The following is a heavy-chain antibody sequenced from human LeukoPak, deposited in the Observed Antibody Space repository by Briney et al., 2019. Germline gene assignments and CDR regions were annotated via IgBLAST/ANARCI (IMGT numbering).Heavy chain of an antibody. D-gene: IGHD3-10*01. CDR1: GGTFSSYA. Sequence: ASVKVSCKASGGTFSSYAISWVRQAPGQGLEWMGGIIPIFGTANYAQEFQGRVTITADESTSTAYMELSSLRSEDTAVYYCASEQMGWYYGSGTNYQHGGDAFDIWGQGTMVTVSS. V-gene: IGHV1-69*13. CDR2: IIPIFGTA. J-gene: IGHJ3*02. CDR3: ASEQMGWYYGSGTNYQHGGDAFDI.